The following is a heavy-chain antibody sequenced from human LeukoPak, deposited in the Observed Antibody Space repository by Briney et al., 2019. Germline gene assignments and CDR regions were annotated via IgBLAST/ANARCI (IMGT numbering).Heavy chain of an antibody. J-gene: IGHJ4*02. CDR3: ARDRHGGRNEYYFDY. V-gene: IGHV1-18*01. D-gene: IGHD1-1*01. CDR2: ISAYNGNT. Sequence: ASVKVSCKASGYTFTSYGISWVRQAPGQGLEWMGWISAYNGNTNYAQKLQGRVTMTTDTSTSTAYMELRSLRSDDTAVYYCARDRHGGRNEYYFDYWGQGTLVTVSS. CDR1: GYTFTSYG.